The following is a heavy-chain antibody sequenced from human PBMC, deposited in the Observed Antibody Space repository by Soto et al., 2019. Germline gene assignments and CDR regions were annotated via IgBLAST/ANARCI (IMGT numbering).Heavy chain of an antibody. Sequence: SETLSLTCTVSGGSISSGGYYWSWIRQHPGKGLEWIGYIYCSGSTYYNPSLKSRVTISVDTSKNQFSLKLSSVTAADTAVYYCATPQKGHCSGGSCYSGPRGYYYYYGMDVWGQGTRVTVSS. CDR3: ATPQKGHCSGGSCYSGPRGYYYYYGMDV. V-gene: IGHV4-31*03. CDR1: GGSISSGGYY. J-gene: IGHJ6*02. CDR2: IYCSGST. D-gene: IGHD2-15*01.